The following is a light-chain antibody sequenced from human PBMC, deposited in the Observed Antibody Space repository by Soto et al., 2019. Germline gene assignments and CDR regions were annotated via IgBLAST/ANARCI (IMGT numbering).Light chain of an antibody. V-gene: IGKV1-12*01. CDR2: GTS. Sequence: VRMTQSPSTLSASVGDRVTITCRASQDIIAWLIWYQQKPGKPPKLLISGTSSLQSGVPSRFSGSGSGTDFTLTINSLQPEDFTTYFCQQADTLPPTLDQGTKVDIK. J-gene: IGKJ1*01. CDR3: QQADTLPPT. CDR1: QDIIAW.